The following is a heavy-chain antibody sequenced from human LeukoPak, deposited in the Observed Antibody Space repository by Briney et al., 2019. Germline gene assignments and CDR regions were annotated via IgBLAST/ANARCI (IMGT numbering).Heavy chain of an antibody. Sequence: GGSLRLSCAASGFTFSSYAMSWVRQAPGKGLEWVSAISGSGGSTYYADSVKGRFTISRDNSKNTLYMQMNSLRAEDTAVYYCAKGGYGSGSWGLFDYWGQGTLVTVSS. J-gene: IGHJ4*02. D-gene: IGHD3-10*01. CDR3: AKGGYGSGSWGLFDY. CDR2: ISGSGGST. CDR1: GFTFSSYA. V-gene: IGHV3-23*01.